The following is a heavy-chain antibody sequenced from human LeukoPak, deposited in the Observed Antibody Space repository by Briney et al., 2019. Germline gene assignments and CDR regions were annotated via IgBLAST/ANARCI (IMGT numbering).Heavy chain of an antibody. D-gene: IGHD5-12*01. J-gene: IGHJ4*02. CDR1: GGSFSNYA. CDR3: ARDIVPTLGVRRGLVF. V-gene: IGHV1-69*06. Sequence: SVKVSRKASGGSFSNYAISWVRQAPGQGLEWMGGIIPIFGTPNYAQNFQGRVTITADKSTSTAYMELSSLRSEDTAVYFCARDIVPTLGVRRGLVFWGQGTLVTVSS. CDR2: IIPIFGTP.